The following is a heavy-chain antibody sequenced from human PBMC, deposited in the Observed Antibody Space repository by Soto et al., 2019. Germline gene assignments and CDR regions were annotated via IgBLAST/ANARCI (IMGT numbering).Heavy chain of an antibody. CDR3: ARRIPYDCSSTSCYENYGMDV. J-gene: IGHJ6*02. CDR2: IYPGDSDT. CDR1: GYKFISYW. D-gene: IGHD2-2*01. Sequence: LGESLKISSKGSGYKFISYWIGWVRQMPGKGLEWMGIIYPGDSDTRYSPSFQGQVTISADKSISTAYLQWSSLTASDTAMYYCARRIPYDCSSTSCYENYGMDVWGQGTKVTVSS. V-gene: IGHV5-51*01.